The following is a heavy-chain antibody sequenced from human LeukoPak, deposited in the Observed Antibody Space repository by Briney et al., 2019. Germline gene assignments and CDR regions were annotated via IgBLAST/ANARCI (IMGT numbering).Heavy chain of an antibody. CDR1: GYTFTGYY. CDR3: ARGSPVRYYGSGFL. Sequence: ASVKVSCKASGYTFTGYYMHWVRQAPGQGLEWMGWINPNSGGTNYAQKFQGRVTMTRDTSISTAYMELSRLRSDDTAVYYCARGSPVRYYGSGFLWGQGTLVTVSS. D-gene: IGHD3-10*01. J-gene: IGHJ4*02. V-gene: IGHV1-2*02. CDR2: INPNSGGT.